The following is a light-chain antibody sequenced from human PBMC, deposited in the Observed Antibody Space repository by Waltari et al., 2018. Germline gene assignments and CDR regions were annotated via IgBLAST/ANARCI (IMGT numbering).Light chain of an antibody. CDR2: KVS. V-gene: IGKV2-30*02. CDR1: QSLVHSDGNTY. CDR3: MQGTHWPLT. Sequence: DVVMTQSPLSLPVTLGQPASISCRSSQSLVHSDGNTYLNWFQQRPGQSPRRLIYKVSNRDSGVPDRFSGSGSGTDFTLKISRVEGEDVGVYYCMQGTHWPLTFGGGTKVEIK. J-gene: IGKJ4*01.